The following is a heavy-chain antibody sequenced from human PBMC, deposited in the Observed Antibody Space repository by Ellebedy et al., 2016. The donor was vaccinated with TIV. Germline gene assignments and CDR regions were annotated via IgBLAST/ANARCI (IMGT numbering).Heavy chain of an antibody. V-gene: IGHV1-2*02. Sequence: ASVKVSCXASGYSFTGNYMHWVRQAPGQGLEWMGWITPKSGGTVYAQKFQGRVTMTRDSSISTVYMELTRLTYEDTAVYYCAREPSSSSWYDYWGQGTLVTVSS. CDR3: AREPSSSSWYDY. J-gene: IGHJ4*02. CDR1: GYSFTGNY. CDR2: ITPKSGGT. D-gene: IGHD6-13*01.